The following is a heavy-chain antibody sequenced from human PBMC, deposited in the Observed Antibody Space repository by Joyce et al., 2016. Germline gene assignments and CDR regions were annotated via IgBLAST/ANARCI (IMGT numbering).Heavy chain of an antibody. CDR3: ARGGISYYYAMDV. V-gene: IGHV3-21*01. CDR2: ISGTRYYI. Sequence: QLVESGGGVVKPGGSLRLSCEASGSTFSSSSMSWFRQAPGKGLEWVATISGTRYYIFHAETVRGRFTVSRDNAKKTLYLQMNSLRAEDSAVFYCARGGISYYYAMDVWGQGTPVTVSS. J-gene: IGHJ6*02. CDR1: GSTFSSSS. D-gene: IGHD3-16*01.